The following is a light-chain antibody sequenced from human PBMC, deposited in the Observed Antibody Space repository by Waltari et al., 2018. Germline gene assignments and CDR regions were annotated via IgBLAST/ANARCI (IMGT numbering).Light chain of an antibody. Sequence: QSALTQPASVSGSPGQSITISCTGSGSDIGGSNLFSWYQQPPGKAPKLMIYEVTKRPSGVSIRFSGSKSGNTAALTISGLQAEDEGDYFCCSHAGSETYVVFGGGTKLTVL. CDR3: CSHAGSETYVV. V-gene: IGLV2-23*02. CDR1: GSDIGGSNL. CDR2: EVT. J-gene: IGLJ2*01.